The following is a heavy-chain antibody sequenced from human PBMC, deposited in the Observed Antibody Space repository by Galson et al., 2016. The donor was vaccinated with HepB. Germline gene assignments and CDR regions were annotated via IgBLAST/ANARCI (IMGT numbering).Heavy chain of an antibody. CDR2: IYYSGST. D-gene: IGHD5-18*01. J-gene: IGHJ6*02. CDR1: GGSTSSSSYY. Sequence: SETLSLTCTVSGGSTSSSSYYWGWIRQPPGKGLEWIGSIYYSGSTYYNPSLQSRVTISVGTSKNQFSLKMSSVTAADTAVYYCALRFRYTCGPPYGMDVGGQGTTVTVAS. CDR3: ALRFRYTCGPPYGMDV. V-gene: IGHV4-39*01.